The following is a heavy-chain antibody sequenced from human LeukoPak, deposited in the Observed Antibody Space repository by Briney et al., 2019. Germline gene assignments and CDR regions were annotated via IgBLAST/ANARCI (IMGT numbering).Heavy chain of an antibody. Sequence: SETLSLTCTVSGGSISSYYWSWIRQPPGKGLEWIGYIYYSGSTNYNPSLKSRVTISVDTSKNQFSLKLSSVTAADTAVYYCARVREDGYIYYFDYWGQGTLVTVSS. V-gene: IGHV4-59*01. D-gene: IGHD5-24*01. CDR3: ARVREDGYIYYFDY. CDR1: GGSISSYY. CDR2: IYYSGST. J-gene: IGHJ4*02.